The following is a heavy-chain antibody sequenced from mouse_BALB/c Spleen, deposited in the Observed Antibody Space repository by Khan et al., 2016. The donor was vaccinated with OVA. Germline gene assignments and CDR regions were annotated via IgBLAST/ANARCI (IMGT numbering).Heavy chain of an antibody. V-gene: IGHV3-2*02. J-gene: IGHJ4*01. CDR1: GYSITSDYA. Sequence: EVELVESGPGLVKPSQSLSLTCTVTGYSITSDYAWNWIRQFPGNKLKWMGYISYSGSTNYNPSLKSRISITRDTSKNQFFLQLNSVTTEDTATXYCARDGSRYNYAMDYWGQGTSVTVFS. D-gene: IGHD1-1*01. CDR2: ISYSGST. CDR3: ARDGSRYNYAMDY.